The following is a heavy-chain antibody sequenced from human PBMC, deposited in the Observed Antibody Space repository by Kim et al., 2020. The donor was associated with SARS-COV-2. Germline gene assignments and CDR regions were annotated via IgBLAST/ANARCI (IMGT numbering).Heavy chain of an antibody. CDR3: ARLALWSRAGFDY. CDR1: GYTFDRYD. J-gene: IGHJ4*02. V-gene: IGHV1-18*01. Sequence: ASVKVSCKASGYTFDRYDITWVRQAPGQGLEWMGWISVKYGHTNYAQRVQGRVTMTTDASTSTAYLELTSLTSGDTAVYYCARLALWSRAGFDYWGQGTLVTVSS. D-gene: IGHD3-10*01. CDR2: ISVKYGHT.